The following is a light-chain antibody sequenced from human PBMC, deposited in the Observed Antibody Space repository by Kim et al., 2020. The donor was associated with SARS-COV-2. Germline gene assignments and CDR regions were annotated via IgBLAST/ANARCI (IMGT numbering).Light chain of an antibody. CDR1: SCNDGSKI. J-gene: IGLJ3*02. CDR3: AAYDDSLNWV. Sequence: PGQRVSISCAGGSCNDGSKIVHWYQQFPGTAPNLLIYNNNERPSGVPDRFSGSKSGTSASLAISGLQSADEASYYCAAYDDSLNWVFGGGTQLTVL. CDR2: NNN. V-gene: IGLV1-44*01.